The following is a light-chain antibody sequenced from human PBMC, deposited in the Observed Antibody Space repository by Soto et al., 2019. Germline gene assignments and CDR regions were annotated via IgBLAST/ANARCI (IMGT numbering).Light chain of an antibody. CDR1: QSVRSN. V-gene: IGKV3-15*01. CDR2: GAS. CDR3: QQYNDWPRT. J-gene: IGKJ2*01. Sequence: EIVMTQSPATLSVSPGERATLSCRASQSVRSNLAWYQQKLGQAPRLLIYGASTRATGIPARFSGSGSGTEFTRTISSLQSEDFAIFYCQQYNDWPRTFGQGTKLAVK.